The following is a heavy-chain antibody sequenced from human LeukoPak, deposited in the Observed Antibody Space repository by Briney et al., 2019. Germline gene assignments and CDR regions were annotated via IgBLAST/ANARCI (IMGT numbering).Heavy chain of an antibody. J-gene: IGHJ4*02. D-gene: IGHD6-19*01. CDR1: GFTFDDYA. CDR3: ANEQWLLY. CDR2: IVSGGGST. Sequence: PGGSLRLSCAASGFTFDDYAMHWVRQAPGKGLEWVSTIVSGGGSTYYADSVKGRFTISRDNSKNTLYLQMNSLRAEDTAVYYCANEQWLLYWGQGTLVTVSS. V-gene: IGHV3-23*01.